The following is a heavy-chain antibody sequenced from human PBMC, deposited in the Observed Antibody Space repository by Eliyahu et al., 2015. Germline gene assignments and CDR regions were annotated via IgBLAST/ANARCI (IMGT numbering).Heavy chain of an antibody. V-gene: IGHV3-30*18. CDR1: GXTFSSFG. Sequence: QVQLVESGGGVVQPGRSLRLSCEVPGXTFSSFGMPWVRQAPGQGLGWXAVISYDGSNKNYADSMKGRFSISRDNSKNTLYLQMNSLRPEDTAVYYCAKGTGGSGSLNYYSYYIMDVWGHGTTVTVSS. D-gene: IGHD3-10*01. CDR3: AKGTGGSGSLNYYSYYIMDV. J-gene: IGHJ6*02. CDR2: ISYDGSNK.